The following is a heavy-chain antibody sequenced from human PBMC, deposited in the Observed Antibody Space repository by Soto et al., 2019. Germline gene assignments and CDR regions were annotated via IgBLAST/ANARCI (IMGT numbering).Heavy chain of an antibody. CDR2: IYYSGST. J-gene: IGHJ4*02. Sequence: QVQLQESGPGLVKPSQTLSLTCTVSGGSISSGDYYWSWIRQPPGKGLEWIGSIYYSGSTYYNPSPQGQVNILVDPAQNPFSPKPSSVTAAGTAVYYCAKEPLCSNPSCRGGAFDYWGQGTLVTVSS. V-gene: IGHV4-30-4*01. CDR1: GGSISSGDYY. D-gene: IGHD2-2*01. CDR3: AKEPLCSNPSCRGGAFDY.